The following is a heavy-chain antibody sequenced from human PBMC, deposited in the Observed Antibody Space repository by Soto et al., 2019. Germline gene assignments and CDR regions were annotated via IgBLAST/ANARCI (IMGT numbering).Heavy chain of an antibody. J-gene: IGHJ4*02. D-gene: IGHD3-10*01. Sequence: PSETLSLTCDISDVSFSHNYWTWLRQPPGKGLEWIGEISPSGTTKYIPPLKSRVTISLDTSKMHSSLKVTSVTAADTAVYYCATSLWFGTQPEIWGQGTLVTVSS. V-gene: IGHV4-34*01. CDR2: ISPSGTT. CDR1: DVSFSHNY. CDR3: ATSLWFGTQPEI.